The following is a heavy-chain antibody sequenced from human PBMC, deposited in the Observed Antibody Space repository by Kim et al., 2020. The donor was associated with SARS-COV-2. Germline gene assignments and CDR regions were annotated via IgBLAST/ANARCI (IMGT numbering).Heavy chain of an antibody. CDR1: GGSISSNY. CDR2: IYYTGST. V-gene: IGHV4-59*08. Sequence: SETLSLTCTVSGGSISSNYWSWIRQPPGKTLEWIGFIYYTGSTNYNPSLKSRVTISIDTSKRQFSLNLRSVTAADTAVYYCARRIDNGSGDYLWGQGTLV. J-gene: IGHJ4*02. CDR3: ARRIDNGSGDYL. D-gene: IGHD3-10*01.